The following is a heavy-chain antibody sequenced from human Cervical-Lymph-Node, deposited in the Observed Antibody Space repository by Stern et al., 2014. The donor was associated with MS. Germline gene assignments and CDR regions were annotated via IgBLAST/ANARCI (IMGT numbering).Heavy chain of an antibody. V-gene: IGHV3-30*18. J-gene: IGHJ4*02. CDR2: ILYDGTNP. CDR1: GFTFSNYG. Sequence: QVQLVESGGGVVQPGRSLRLSCAASGFTFSNYGMHWVRQAPGKALEWVAGILYDGTNPYYADSVKDRFTISRDNSKSTLYLQMNSLRTEDTAVYYCAKVGCRRTTQRCYFDNWGQGTLVTVSS. D-gene: IGHD2-2*01. CDR3: AKVGCRRTTQRCYFDN.